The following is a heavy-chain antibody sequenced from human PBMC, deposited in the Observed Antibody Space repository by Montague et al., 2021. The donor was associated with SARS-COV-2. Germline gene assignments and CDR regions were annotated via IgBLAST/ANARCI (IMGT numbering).Heavy chain of an antibody. Sequence: SETLSLTCAVSGGSISSSNWWSWVRQPPGKGLEWIGEIYHSGSTNYNPSLKSRVTISVDKSKNQFSLKLSSVTAADTAVYYCAREPYYYDSSGYPYYYYYYGMDVWGQGTTVTVSS. D-gene: IGHD3-22*01. CDR1: GGSISSSNW. CDR3: AREPYYYDSSGYPYYYYYYGMDV. V-gene: IGHV4-4*02. J-gene: IGHJ6*02. CDR2: IYHSGST.